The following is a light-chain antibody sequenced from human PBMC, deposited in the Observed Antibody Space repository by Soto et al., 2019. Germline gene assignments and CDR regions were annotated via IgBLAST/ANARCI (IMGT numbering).Light chain of an antibody. CDR3: ATWDDGLSGYV. CDR2: YDN. J-gene: IGLJ1*01. CDR1: NSNIGSNT. Sequence: QSVLTQPPSASGTPGQRVTISCSGSNSNIGSNTVNWYQQLPGTAPKLLIYYDNLRPSGVPDRISGSKSGTSASLAISGLQSDDEADYYCATWDDGLSGYVFATGTKLTVL. V-gene: IGLV1-44*01.